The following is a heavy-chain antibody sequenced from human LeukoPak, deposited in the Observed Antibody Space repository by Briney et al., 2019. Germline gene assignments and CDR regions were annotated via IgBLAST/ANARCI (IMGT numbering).Heavy chain of an antibody. D-gene: IGHD4-11*01. CDR3: ARGRVSSSTWYSTYYYYFYMDV. V-gene: IGHV4-59*01. J-gene: IGHJ6*03. CDR2: VDHTGST. Sequence: SETLSLTCTVSDDSITMYYWTWIRQPPGKGLEWIGHVDHTGSTKFNPSLNGRVSISRDTSKNLFSLRLRSVTAADTAVYFCARGRVSSSTWYSTYYYYFYMDVWGKGTTVTVSS. CDR1: DDSITMYY.